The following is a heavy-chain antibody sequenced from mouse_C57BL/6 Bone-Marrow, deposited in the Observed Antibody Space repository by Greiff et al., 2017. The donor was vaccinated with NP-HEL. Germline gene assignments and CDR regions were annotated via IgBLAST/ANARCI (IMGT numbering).Heavy chain of an antibody. CDR3: ARDSNYYYYAMDY. D-gene: IGHD2-5*01. V-gene: IGHV5-16*01. CDR2: INYDGSSP. CDR1: GFTFSDYY. Sequence: EVMLVESEGGLVQPGSSMKLSCTASGFTFSDYYMAWFRQVPEKGLEWVANINYDGSSPYSLDSLTSRFIISRDNAKNILYLQLSSLKSEDTATYYCARDSNYYYYAMDYWGQGTSVTVSS. J-gene: IGHJ4*01.